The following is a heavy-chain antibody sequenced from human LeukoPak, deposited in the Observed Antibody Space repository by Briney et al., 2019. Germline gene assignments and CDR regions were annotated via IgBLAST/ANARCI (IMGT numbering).Heavy chain of an antibody. D-gene: IGHD1/OR15-1a*01. CDR2: VYYSGST. Sequence: SETLSLTCTVPGGSISSYYWSWIRQPPGKGLEWIGYVYYSGSTNYNPSLKSRVTISVDTSKSHFSLKLSSVTAADTAVYSCARSIIGTRSKFDYWGQGTLVTVSS. CDR1: GGSISSYY. V-gene: IGHV4-59*08. CDR3: ARSIIGTRSKFDY. J-gene: IGHJ4*02.